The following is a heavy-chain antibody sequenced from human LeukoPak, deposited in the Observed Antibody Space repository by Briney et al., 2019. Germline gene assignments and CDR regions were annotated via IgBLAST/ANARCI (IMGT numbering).Heavy chain of an antibody. CDR3: ARSANYGGHAFFDY. J-gene: IGHJ4*02. D-gene: IGHD4/OR15-4a*01. CDR2: IKHDGSED. V-gene: IGHV3-7*01. Sequence: TGGSLRLSCVASGFTFSSYWMTWVRQTPGKGLEWVANIKHDGSEDYFVDSVKGRFTISRDNAENSLHLQMSSLRAEDTAVYYCARSANYGGHAFFDYWGQGILVIVSS. CDR1: GFTFSSYW.